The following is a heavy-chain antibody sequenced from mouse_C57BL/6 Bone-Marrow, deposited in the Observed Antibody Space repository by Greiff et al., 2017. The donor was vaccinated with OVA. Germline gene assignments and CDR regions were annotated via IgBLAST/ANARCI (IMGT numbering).Heavy chain of an antibody. CDR1: GYAFSSYW. CDR3: AREFYYYGSSYLWFAY. D-gene: IGHD1-1*01. Sequence: QVHVKQSGAELVKPGASVKISCKASGYAFSSYWMNWVKQRPGKGLEWIGQIYPGDGDTNYNGKFKGKATLTADKSSSTAYMQLSSLTSEDSAVYFCAREFYYYGSSYLWFAYWGQGTLVTVSA. CDR2: IYPGDGDT. J-gene: IGHJ3*01. V-gene: IGHV1-80*01.